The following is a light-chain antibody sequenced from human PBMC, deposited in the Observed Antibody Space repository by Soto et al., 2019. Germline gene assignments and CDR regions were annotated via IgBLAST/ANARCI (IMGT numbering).Light chain of an antibody. V-gene: IGLV2-14*01. CDR3: SSYTSASTPLV. Sequence: QSALTQPASVSGSPGQSITISCTGTGSDVGGYNYVSWYQQHPGKAPKVMIYDVSNRPSGVSNRFSGSKSGNTASLTISGLQAEDEADYYCSSYTSASTPLVFGGGTKVTV. CDR2: DVS. CDR1: GSDVGGYNY. J-gene: IGLJ2*01.